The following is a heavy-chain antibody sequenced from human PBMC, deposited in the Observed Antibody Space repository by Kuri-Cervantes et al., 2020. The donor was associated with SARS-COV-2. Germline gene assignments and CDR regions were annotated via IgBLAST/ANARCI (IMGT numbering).Heavy chain of an antibody. CDR1: GGSISSGDYY. CDR2: IYYSGST. V-gene: IGHV4-30-4*08. D-gene: IGHD6-19*01. CDR3: ARAKGIAVAGTIVWFDS. Sequence: SETLSLTCTVSGGSISSGDYYWSWIRQPPGKGLEWIGYIYYSGSTYYSPSLKSRVTISVDTSRNQFSLKLSSVTAADTAVYYCARAKGIAVAGTIVWFDSWGQGTLVTVSS. J-gene: IGHJ5*01.